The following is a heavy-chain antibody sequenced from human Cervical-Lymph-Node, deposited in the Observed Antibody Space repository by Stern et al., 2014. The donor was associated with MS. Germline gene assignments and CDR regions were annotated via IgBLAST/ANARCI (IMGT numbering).Heavy chain of an antibody. V-gene: IGHV1-69*01. CDR2: IIPIFGTA. J-gene: IGHJ4*02. D-gene: IGHD3-16*01. Sequence: QVQLGQSGAEVKKPGSSVKVSCKASGGTFSSYAISWVRQAPGQGLEWMGGIIPIFGTANYAQKVQGRVTIAADESTSTAYMELSSLRSEDTAVYYCARAAMITFGGVSTSEDYWGQGTLVTVSS. CDR1: GGTFSSYA. CDR3: ARAAMITFGGVSTSEDY.